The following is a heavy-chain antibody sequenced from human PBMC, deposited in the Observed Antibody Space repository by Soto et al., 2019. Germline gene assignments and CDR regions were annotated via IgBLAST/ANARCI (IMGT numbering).Heavy chain of an antibody. Sequence: ASVKVSCKASGYTFTSYGISWVRQAPGQRLEWMGWISAYNGNTNYSQKFQGRVTITRDTSTSTAYMELSSLRSEDTAVYYCARGLGLYYFDYWGQGTLVTVSS. CDR3: ARGLGLYYFDY. CDR2: ISAYNGNT. J-gene: IGHJ4*02. V-gene: IGHV1-18*01. CDR1: GYTFTSYG. D-gene: IGHD1-26*01.